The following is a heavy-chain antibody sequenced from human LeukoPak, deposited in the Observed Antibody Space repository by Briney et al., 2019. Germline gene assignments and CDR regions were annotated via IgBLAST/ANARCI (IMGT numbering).Heavy chain of an antibody. CDR3: ARDGGDIAVAAVFDY. CDR2: IKQDGSEK. CDR1: GFTFSSYW. D-gene: IGHD6-19*01. Sequence: GGSLRLSCAASGFTFSSYWMSWVRQAPGKGLEWVANIKQDGSEKYYVDSVKGRFTISRDNAKNSLYLQMNGLRAEDTAVYYCARDGGDIAVAAVFDYWGQGTLVTVSS. J-gene: IGHJ4*02. V-gene: IGHV3-7*01.